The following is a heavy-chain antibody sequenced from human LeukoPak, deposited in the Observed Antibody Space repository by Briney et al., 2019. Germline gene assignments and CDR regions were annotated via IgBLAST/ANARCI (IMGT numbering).Heavy chain of an antibody. J-gene: IGHJ5*02. D-gene: IGHD6-13*01. CDR1: GGSISSYY. CDR3: ARDKPRVVSSSWFGWFDP. V-gene: IGHV4-59*01. CDR2: IYYSGST. Sequence: SETLSLTCTVSGGSISSYYWSWIRQPPGKGLEWIGYIYYSGSTNYNPSLKSRVTISVDTSKNQFSLKLSSVTAADTAVYYCARDKPRVVSSSWFGWFDPWGQGTLVTASS.